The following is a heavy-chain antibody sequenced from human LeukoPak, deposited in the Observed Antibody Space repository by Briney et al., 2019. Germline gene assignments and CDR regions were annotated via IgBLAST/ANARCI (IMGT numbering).Heavy chain of an antibody. CDR3: ASISSSYYYFDY. V-gene: IGHV1-2*02. J-gene: IGHJ4*02. CDR1: GYTFNDFY. CDR2: INPNSGGT. D-gene: IGHD6-13*01. Sequence: GASVKVSCKASGYTFNDFYFHWVRQAPGQGLEWMGWINPNSGGTNYAQKLRGGVTMTSDTSISTAYMELSRLSSDDTAVYYCASISSSYYYFDYWGQGTLVTVSS.